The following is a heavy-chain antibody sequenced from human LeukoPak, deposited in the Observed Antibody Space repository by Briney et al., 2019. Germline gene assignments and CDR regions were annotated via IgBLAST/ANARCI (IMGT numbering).Heavy chain of an antibody. D-gene: IGHD1-26*01. J-gene: IGHJ3*02. CDR1: GGSISSSSYY. CDR2: IYYSGST. V-gene: IGHV4-39*07. CDR3: ARVGSYGDDVFDI. Sequence: SETLSLTCNVSGGSISSSSYYWGWIRQPPGKGLEWIGSIYYSGSTYYNPSLKSRVTISVDTSKNQFSLKLSSVTAADTAVYYCARVGSYGDDVFDIWGQGTMVTVSS.